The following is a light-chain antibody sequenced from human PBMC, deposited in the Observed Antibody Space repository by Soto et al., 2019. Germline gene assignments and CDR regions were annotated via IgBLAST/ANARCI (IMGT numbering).Light chain of an antibody. J-gene: IGKJ5*01. V-gene: IGKV3-15*01. CDR1: QSVSSSY. CDR3: QQYNNWPSIT. CDR2: GAS. Sequence: EIVLTQSPGTLSLSPGERATLSCSASQSVSSSYLAWYQQKPGQAPRLLIYGASTRATGIPARFSGSGSGTEFTLTISSLQSEDFAVYYCQQYNNWPSITFGQGTRLEIK.